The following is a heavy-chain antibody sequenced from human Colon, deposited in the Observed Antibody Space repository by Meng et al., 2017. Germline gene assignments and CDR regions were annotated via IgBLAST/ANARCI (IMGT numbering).Heavy chain of an antibody. D-gene: IGHD1-26*01. CDR3: ARSPYSGSALPFFDY. Sequence: QVQLQDVGPGLVKLSGTLSLTWDVSGGSLRNDQWWSWVRQAPGKGLEWIGEIYHSGGTNYNPSVKSRVSMSVDKSQNHFSLRLSSVTAADTAVYYCARSPYSGSALPFFDYWGQGSLVTVSS. CDR2: IYHSGGT. CDR1: GGSLRNDQW. J-gene: IGHJ4*02. V-gene: IGHV4-4*02.